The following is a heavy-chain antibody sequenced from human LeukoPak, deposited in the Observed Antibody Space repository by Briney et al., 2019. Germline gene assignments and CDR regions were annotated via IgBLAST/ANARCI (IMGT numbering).Heavy chain of an antibody. J-gene: IGHJ4*02. V-gene: IGHV4-4*02. CDR2: IYHSGST. CDR1: GGSISSSNW. D-gene: IGHD6-13*01. Sequence: PSETLSLTCAVSGGSISSSNWWSWVRQPPGKGLEWIGEIYHSGSTNYNPSLKSRVTISVDKSKNQFSLKLSSVTAAGTAVYYCARLRIAAAGPVDYWGQGTLVTVSS. CDR3: ARLRIAAAGPVDY.